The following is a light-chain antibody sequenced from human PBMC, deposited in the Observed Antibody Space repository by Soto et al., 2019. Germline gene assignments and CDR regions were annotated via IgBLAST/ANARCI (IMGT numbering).Light chain of an antibody. J-gene: IGKJ2*02. CDR2: KTS. CDR3: QQYSSCCT. Sequence: DIQMTQSPSTLSASVGDRVTITCRASQSISNWLAWYQQKPGKAPKVLIHKTSSLERGVPSRFSGSGSATEFTLTINSLQPDDFATYYCQQYSSCCTFGQGTKLEIK. V-gene: IGKV1-5*03. CDR1: QSISNW.